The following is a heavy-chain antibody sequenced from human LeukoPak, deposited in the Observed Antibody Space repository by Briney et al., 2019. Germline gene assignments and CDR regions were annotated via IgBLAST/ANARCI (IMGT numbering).Heavy chain of an antibody. J-gene: IGHJ4*02. V-gene: IGHV3-53*01. CDR2: IYSGGST. Sequence: PGGSLRLSCAASGFTVSSNYMSWVRQAPGKGLEWVSVIYSGGSTYYADSVEGRFTISRDNSKNTLYLQMNSLRAEDTAVYYCAKGSGCDSGGGYYFDYWGQGTLVTVSS. D-gene: IGHD5-12*01. CDR1: GFTVSSNY. CDR3: AKGSGCDSGGGYYFDY.